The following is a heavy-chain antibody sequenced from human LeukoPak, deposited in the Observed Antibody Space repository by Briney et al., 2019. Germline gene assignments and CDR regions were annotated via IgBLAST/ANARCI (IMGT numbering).Heavy chain of an antibody. CDR2: ISYDGSDK. D-gene: IGHD3-10*01. CDR3: AREQYYYGSGSYYALDC. J-gene: IGHJ4*02. CDR1: GFTFSGYA. Sequence: GGSLRLSCAASGFTFSGYAMHWVRQAPGKGLEWVALISYDGSDKYYADSVKGRFTVSRDNSKNTLYLQMSSLRAEDTAVYYSAREQYYYGSGSYYALDCWGQGTLVTVSS. V-gene: IGHV3-30*04.